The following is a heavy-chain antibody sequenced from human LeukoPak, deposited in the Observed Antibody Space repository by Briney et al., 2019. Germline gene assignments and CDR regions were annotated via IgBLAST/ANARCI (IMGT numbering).Heavy chain of an antibody. CDR2: FDPEDGET. J-gene: IGHJ4*02. Sequence: ASVKVSCKASGGTFSSYAISWVRQAPGKGLEWMGGFDPEDGETIYAQKFQGRVTMTEDTSTDTAYMELSSLRSEDTAVYYCATQRSFLGGGHFDYWGQGTLVTVSS. V-gene: IGHV1-24*01. CDR1: GGTFSSYA. D-gene: IGHD4-23*01. CDR3: ATQRSFLGGGHFDY.